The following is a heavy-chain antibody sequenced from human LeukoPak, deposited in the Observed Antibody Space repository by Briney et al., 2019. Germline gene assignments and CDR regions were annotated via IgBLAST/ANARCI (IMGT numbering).Heavy chain of an antibody. CDR3: AKAYYYDSSGSPGDY. CDR1: GFTFSSYS. D-gene: IGHD3-22*01. V-gene: IGHV3-23*01. CDR2: ISGSGGST. J-gene: IGHJ4*02. Sequence: GGSLRLSCAASGFTFSSYSMNWVRQAPGKGLEWVSAISGSGGSTYYADSVKGRFTISRDNSKNTLYLQMNSLRAEDTAVYYCAKAYYYDSSGSPGDYWGQGTLVTVSS.